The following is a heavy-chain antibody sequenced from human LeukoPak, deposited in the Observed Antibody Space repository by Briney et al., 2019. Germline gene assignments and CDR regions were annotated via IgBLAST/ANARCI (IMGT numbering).Heavy chain of an antibody. CDR3: AKFGTAGPHFDY. D-gene: IGHD6-13*01. CDR1: GFSFSSYA. CDR2: ISGSGGST. V-gene: IGHV3-23*01. Sequence: GGSLRLSCAASGFSFSSYAMSWVRQAPGKGLEWVSAISGSGGSTYYADSVKGRFTISRDNSKNTLYLQMNSLRAEDTAVYYCAKFGTAGPHFDYWGQGTLVTVSS. J-gene: IGHJ4*02.